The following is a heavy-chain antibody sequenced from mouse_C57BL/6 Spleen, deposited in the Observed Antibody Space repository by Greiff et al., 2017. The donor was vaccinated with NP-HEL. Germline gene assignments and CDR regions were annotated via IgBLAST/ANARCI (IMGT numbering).Heavy chain of an antibody. CDR2: IDPENGDT. D-gene: IGHD1-1*01. V-gene: IGHV14-4*01. CDR3: TPNYYGTDYYAMDY. Sequence: VQLQQSGAELVRPSSSSPLPFPSSFFNIKYYYIHFFNHIPEQGLEWIGWIDPENGDTEYASKFQGKATITADTSSNTAYLQLSSLTSEDTAVYYCTPNYYGTDYYAMDYWGQGTSVTVSS. J-gene: IGHJ4*01. CDR1: FFNIKYYY.